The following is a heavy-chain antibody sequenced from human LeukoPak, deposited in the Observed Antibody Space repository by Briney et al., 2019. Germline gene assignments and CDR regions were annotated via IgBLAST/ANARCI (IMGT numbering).Heavy chain of an antibody. CDR3: ARDRSLVQGPFDY. CDR1: GDSIRSDIYY. J-gene: IGHJ4*02. CDR2: ISSSGAT. Sequence: SETLSLTCTVSGDSIRSDIYYWAWIRQPPGKGLEWIGGISSSGATHYHPSMKSRVTMSIDTSKMQFSLNLRSVTVVDTAIYFCARDRSLVQGPFDYWGQGTLVAVSS. V-gene: IGHV4-39*07. D-gene: IGHD3-16*01.